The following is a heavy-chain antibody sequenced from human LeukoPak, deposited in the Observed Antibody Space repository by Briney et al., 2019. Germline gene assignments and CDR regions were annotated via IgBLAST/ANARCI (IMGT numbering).Heavy chain of an antibody. V-gene: IGHV3-23*01. CDR2: ISGSGGDT. CDR3: AKDHYGGNHYYYGMDV. Sequence: PGGFLRLSCAASGFTFSNYAMNWVRQAPGKGLEWVSAISGSGGDTAYADSVKDRFTISRDNSENTLYLQMNSLRAEDTAVYYCAKDHYGGNHYYYGMDVWGQGTTVTVSS. D-gene: IGHD4-23*01. CDR1: GFTFSNYA. J-gene: IGHJ6*02.